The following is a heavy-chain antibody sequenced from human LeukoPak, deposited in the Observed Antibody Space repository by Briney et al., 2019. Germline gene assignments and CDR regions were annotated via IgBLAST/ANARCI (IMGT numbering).Heavy chain of an antibody. D-gene: IGHD3-22*01. CDR3: ARVTDHYDSDGYYVDAFDL. J-gene: IGHJ3*01. V-gene: IGHV3-7*01. Sequence: PGGSLRLSCAASGFTFSSYWMSWVRQAPGKGLEWVANIKQDGSDKYYVDSVKGRFSISRDIAKNSLYLQMNSLRVEDTAVYYCARVTDHYDSDGYYVDAFDLWGQGTMVTVSS. CDR1: GFTFSSYW. CDR2: IKQDGSDK.